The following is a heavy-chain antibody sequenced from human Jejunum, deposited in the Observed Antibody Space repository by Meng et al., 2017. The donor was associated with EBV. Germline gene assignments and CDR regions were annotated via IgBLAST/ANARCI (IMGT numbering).Heavy chain of an antibody. CDR1: GYTFINYG. Sequence: QVQLVQSGAEVKKPGDSVKVSREASGYTFINYGINWLRQAPGQRLELMGWINPGNGNTLYSQKFQGRVTITRDTSASTAYVELSRLRSEDTAVYYCSRDEKLGPYSFDYWGQGTLVTVSS. J-gene: IGHJ4*02. V-gene: IGHV1-3*01. CDR2: INPGNGNT. CDR3: SRDEKLGPYSFDY.